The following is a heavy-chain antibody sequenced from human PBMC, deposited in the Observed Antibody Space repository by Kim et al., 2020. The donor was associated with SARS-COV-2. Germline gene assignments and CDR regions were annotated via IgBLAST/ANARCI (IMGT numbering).Heavy chain of an antibody. CDR2: IYYSGST. J-gene: IGHJ6*02. CDR3: ARQGIAAAGENYYYGMDV. CDR1: GGSISSYY. Sequence: SETLSLTCTVSGGSISSYYWSWIRQPPGKGLEWIGYIYYSGSTNYNPSLKSRVTISVDTSKNQFSLKLSSVTAADTAVYYCARQGIAAAGENYYYGMDVWGQGTKVTVSS. V-gene: IGHV4-59*08. D-gene: IGHD6-13*01.